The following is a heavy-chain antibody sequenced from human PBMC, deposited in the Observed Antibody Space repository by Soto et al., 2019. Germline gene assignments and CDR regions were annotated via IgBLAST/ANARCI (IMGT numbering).Heavy chain of an antibody. J-gene: IGHJ6*03. D-gene: IGHD1-1*01. CDR3: ARGQRSDYYYYYYMDV. Sequence: SETLSLTCTVSGGSISSYYWSWIRQPPGKGLEWIGYIYYSGSTNYNPSLKSRVTISVDTSKNQFSLKLSSVTAADTAVYYCARGQRSDYYYYYYMDVWGKGTTVTVSS. V-gene: IGHV4-59*01. CDR2: IYYSGST. CDR1: GGSISSYY.